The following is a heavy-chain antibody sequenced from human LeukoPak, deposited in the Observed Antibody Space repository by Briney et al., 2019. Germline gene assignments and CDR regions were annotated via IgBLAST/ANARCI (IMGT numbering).Heavy chain of an antibody. D-gene: IGHD6-19*01. CDR2: ISSSSLYI. CDR1: GFTFSSYT. V-gene: IGHV3-21*01. CDR3: ARGIVLAGNVDY. J-gene: IGHJ4*02. Sequence: GGSLRLSCAASGFTFSSYTMNWVRQAPGKGLEWVSSISSSSLYIYYADSVKGRFTISRDNAKNSLDLQMNSLRAEDTAVYYCARGIVLAGNVDYWGQGTLVTVSS.